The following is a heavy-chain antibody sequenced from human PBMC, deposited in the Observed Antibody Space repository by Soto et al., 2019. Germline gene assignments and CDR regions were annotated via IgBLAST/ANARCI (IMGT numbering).Heavy chain of an antibody. J-gene: IGHJ4*02. CDR2: IIPIFGTA. V-gene: IGHV1-69*13. CDR1: GGTFSSYA. CDR3: ARQKTQWLVRVDY. D-gene: IGHD6-19*01. Sequence: ASVKISCKASGGTFSSYAISWVRQAPGQGLEWMGGIIPIFGTANYAQKFQGRVTITADESTSTAYMELSSLRSEDTAVYYCARQKTQWLVRVDYWGQGTLVTVSS.